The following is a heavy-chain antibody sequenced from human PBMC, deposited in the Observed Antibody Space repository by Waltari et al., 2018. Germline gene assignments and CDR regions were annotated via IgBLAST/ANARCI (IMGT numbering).Heavy chain of an antibody. CDR2: INSEGSST. CDR1: GFTFSRYW. Sequence: EEQLVESGGGLAQPGESLRLSCAASGFTFSRYWMDWVRQAPGKGLVWGSRINSEGSSTTYADSVKGRCTISRDNAKNTLYVQMNRLRAEDTAVYYCARVATKTYSSPVPGRPYYYGMDVWGQGTTVTVSS. V-gene: IGHV3-74*01. CDR3: ARVATKTYSSPVPGRPYYYGMDV. D-gene: IGHD6-19*01. J-gene: IGHJ6*02.